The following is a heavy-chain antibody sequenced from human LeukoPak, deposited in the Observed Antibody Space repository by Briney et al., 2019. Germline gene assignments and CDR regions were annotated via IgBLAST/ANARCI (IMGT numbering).Heavy chain of an antibody. CDR1: GGSISSSSYY. Sequence: SETLSLTCTVSGGSISSSSYYWGWIRQPPGKGLEWIGSIYYSGSTYYNPSLKSRVTISVDTSKNQFSLKLSSVTAADTAVYYCARGLNPTYYYGSGSHSFDYWGQGTLVTVSS. J-gene: IGHJ4*02. D-gene: IGHD3-10*01. CDR3: ARGLNPTYYYGSGSHSFDY. CDR2: IYYSGST. V-gene: IGHV4-39*01.